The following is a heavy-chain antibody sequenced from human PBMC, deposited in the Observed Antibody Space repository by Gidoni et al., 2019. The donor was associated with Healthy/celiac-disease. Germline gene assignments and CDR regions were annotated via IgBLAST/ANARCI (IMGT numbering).Heavy chain of an antibody. V-gene: IGHV3-33*01. CDR3: ARDRGCFDWLLPSDAFDI. D-gene: IGHD3-9*01. Sequence: QVQLVESGGGVVQHGRSLRLSCAASGFPFSRYGMHWVRQDPGKGLEWVAVIWYDGSNKYYADSVKGRFTISRDNSKNTLYLQMNSLRAEDTAVYYCARDRGCFDWLLPSDAFDIWGQGTMVTVAA. J-gene: IGHJ3*02. CDR2: IWYDGSNK. CDR1: GFPFSRYG.